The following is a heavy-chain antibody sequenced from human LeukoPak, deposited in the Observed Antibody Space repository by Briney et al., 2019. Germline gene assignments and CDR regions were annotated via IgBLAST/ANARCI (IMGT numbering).Heavy chain of an antibody. CDR3: ARKKDDGDYHIDY. J-gene: IGHJ4*02. CDR2: IYYSGST. Sequence: SETLSLTCTVSGGSISSSSYYWGWIRQPPGKGLEWIGSIYYSGSTYYNPSLKSRVTISVDTSKNQFSLKLSSVTAADTAVYLCARKKDDGDYHIDYWGPGTLVTVSS. D-gene: IGHD4-17*01. CDR1: GGSISSSSYY. V-gene: IGHV4-39*01.